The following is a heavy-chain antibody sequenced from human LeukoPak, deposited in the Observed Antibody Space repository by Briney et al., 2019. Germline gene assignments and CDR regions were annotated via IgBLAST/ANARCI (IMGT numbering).Heavy chain of an antibody. J-gene: IGHJ6*02. CDR1: GGSISSYY. Sequence: PSETLSLTCAVSGGSISSYYWSWIRQPPGKGLEWIGEINHSGSTNYNPSLKSRVTISVDTSKNQFSLKLSSVTAADTAVYYCARPPEVGYYGMDVWGQGTTVTVSS. CDR2: INHSGST. V-gene: IGHV4-34*01. CDR3: ARPPEVGYYGMDV.